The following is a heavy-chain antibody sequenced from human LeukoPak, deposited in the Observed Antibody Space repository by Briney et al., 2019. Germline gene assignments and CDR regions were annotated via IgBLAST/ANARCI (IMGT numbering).Heavy chain of an antibody. CDR1: GFTFSDYY. CDR2: ISSSGSTI. J-gene: IGHJ6*02. D-gene: IGHD3-10*01. Sequence: GGSLRLSCAASGFTFSDYYMSWIRQAPGKGLEWVSHISSSGSTIYYADSVKGRFTISRDNAKNSLYLQMNSLRAEDTAVYYCARIFALYGSGVMDVWGQGTTVTVSS. V-gene: IGHV3-11*04. CDR3: ARIFALYGSGVMDV.